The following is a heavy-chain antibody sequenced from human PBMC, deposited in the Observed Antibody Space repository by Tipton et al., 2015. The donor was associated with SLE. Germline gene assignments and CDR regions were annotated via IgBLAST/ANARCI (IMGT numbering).Heavy chain of an antibody. J-gene: IGHJ4*02. CDR2: ISSSSSYI. Sequence: SLRLSCAASGFTFSSYSMNWVRQAPGKGLEWVSSISSSSSYIYYADSVKGRFTISRDNAKNSLYLQMNSLETEDTAVYYCSRTPHSGTSRFDYWGQGTLVTVSS. CDR1: GFTFSSYS. D-gene: IGHD1-26*01. CDR3: SRTPHSGTSRFDY. V-gene: IGHV3-21*03.